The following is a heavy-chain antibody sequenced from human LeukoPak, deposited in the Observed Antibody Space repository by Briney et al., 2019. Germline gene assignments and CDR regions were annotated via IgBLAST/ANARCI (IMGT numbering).Heavy chain of an antibody. V-gene: IGHV3-30*03. J-gene: IGHJ4*02. CDR2: ISYDGSNK. D-gene: IGHD3-22*01. CDR3: ARDRNYYDSSGYHRVDY. CDR1: GFTFSSYG. Sequence: PGGSLRLSCAASGFTFSSYGMHWVRQAPGKGLEWVAVISYDGSNKYYADSVKGRFTISRDNAKNSLYLQMNSLRAEDTAVYYCARDRNYYDSSGYHRVDYWGQGTLVTVSS.